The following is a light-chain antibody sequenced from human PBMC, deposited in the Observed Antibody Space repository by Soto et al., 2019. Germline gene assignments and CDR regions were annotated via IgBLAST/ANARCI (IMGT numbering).Light chain of an antibody. CDR1: QSVSSSY. V-gene: IGKV3-20*01. Sequence: EIVLTQSPGTLSLSPGERATLSCRARQSVSSSYLAWYQQQPGQAPRLLIYGASSRATGIPDRFSGSGSGTDFTLTISRLEPEDFAVYYCQQYGSSPRTFGQGTKLEIQ. CDR3: QQYGSSPRT. J-gene: IGKJ2*01. CDR2: GAS.